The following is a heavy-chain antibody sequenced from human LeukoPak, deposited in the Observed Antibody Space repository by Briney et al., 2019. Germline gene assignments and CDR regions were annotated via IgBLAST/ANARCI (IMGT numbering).Heavy chain of an antibody. CDR2: INHRGST. J-gene: IGHJ4*02. Sequence: SETLSLTCAVYGGSFSGSSWSWIRHPPGKGLGWIGEINHRGSTNYNPSLKSRVTISVDTSKNQFSLKLSSVTAADTAVYYCARGLDNWNVYIFDNWGLGTLVTVSS. D-gene: IGHD1-20*01. CDR3: ARGLDNWNVYIFDN. CDR1: GGSFSGSS. V-gene: IGHV4-34*01.